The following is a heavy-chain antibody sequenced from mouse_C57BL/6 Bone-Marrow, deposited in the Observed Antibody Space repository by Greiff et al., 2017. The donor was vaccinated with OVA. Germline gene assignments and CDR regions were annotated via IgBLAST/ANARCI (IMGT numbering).Heavy chain of an antibody. CDR1: GYTFTSYW. Sequence: QVQLKQSGAELAKPGASVKLSCKASGYTFTSYWMHWVKQRPGQGLEWIGYITPSSGYTKYNQKFKDKATLTADKSSSTAYMQLSSLTYEDSAVYYGARDDSYWYFDVWGTGTTVTVSS. D-gene: IGHD2-4*01. CDR3: ARDDSYWYFDV. CDR2: ITPSSGYT. V-gene: IGHV1-7*01. J-gene: IGHJ1*03.